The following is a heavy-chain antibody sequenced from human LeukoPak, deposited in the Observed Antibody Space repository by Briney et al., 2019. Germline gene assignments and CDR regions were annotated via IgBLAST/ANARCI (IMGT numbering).Heavy chain of an antibody. CDR1: GGSISSSSYY. D-gene: IGHD2-15*01. V-gene: IGHV4-39*07. J-gene: IGHJ3*02. Sequence: SETLSLTCTVSGGSISSSSYYWGWIRQPPGKGLEWIGSIYYSGSTYYNPSLKSRVTISVDTSKNQFSLKLSSVTAADTAVHYCARAPIVVVVAADDAFDIWGQGTMVTVSS. CDR3: ARAPIVVVVAADDAFDI. CDR2: IYYSGST.